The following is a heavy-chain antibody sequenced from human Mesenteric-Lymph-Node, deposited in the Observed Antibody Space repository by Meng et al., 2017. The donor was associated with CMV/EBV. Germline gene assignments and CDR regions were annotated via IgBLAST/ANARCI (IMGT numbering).Heavy chain of an antibody. D-gene: IGHD2-2*02. J-gene: IGHJ3*02. CDR2: IGRSSAYM. Sequence: GESLKISCAASGFTFSAYDMNWVRQAPGKGLEWVSSIGRSSAYMYYADSIKGRFTISRDNAKNSLYLQMNSLRAEDTAVYYCARRGYCSSTSCYMGGSAFDIWGQGTMVTVSS. V-gene: IGHV3-21*01. CDR3: ARRGYCSSTSCYMGGSAFDI. CDR1: GFTFSAYD.